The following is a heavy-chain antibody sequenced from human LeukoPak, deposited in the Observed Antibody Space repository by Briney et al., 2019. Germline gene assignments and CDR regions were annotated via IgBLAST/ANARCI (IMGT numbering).Heavy chain of an antibody. J-gene: IGHJ4*02. CDR2: IYYTGST. Sequence: SETLSLTCTVSGGSVSSSSSYWGWIRQPPGKGLEWIGDIYYTGSTNDNPSLQSRVAMSVDTSKNQFSLKLWSVTAADTAVYYCARRGTGSGWSFDYWSQGTLVAVSS. CDR1: GGSVSSSSSY. CDR3: ARRGTGSGWSFDY. D-gene: IGHD6-19*01. V-gene: IGHV4-39*01.